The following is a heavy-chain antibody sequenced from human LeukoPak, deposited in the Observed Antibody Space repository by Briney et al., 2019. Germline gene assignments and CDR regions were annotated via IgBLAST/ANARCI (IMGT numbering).Heavy chain of an antibody. CDR2: VSYAGSNK. Sequence: GGSLRLSCAASGFTFSNYAMSWVRQAPGKGLEWVALVSYAGSNKYYVDSVKGRFTISRDNSKNTLYLQMNSLRAEDTAVYYCAKDRATMTTRIFDFWGQGTLVTVSS. V-gene: IGHV3-30*18. CDR1: GFTFSNYA. J-gene: IGHJ4*02. D-gene: IGHD4-17*01. CDR3: AKDRATMTTRIFDF.